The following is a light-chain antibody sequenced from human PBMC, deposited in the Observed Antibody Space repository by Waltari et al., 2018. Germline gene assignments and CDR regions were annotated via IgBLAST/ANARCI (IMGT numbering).Light chain of an antibody. CDR2: GNS. Sequence: QSVLTQPPSVSGDPGQRVTISCTGSSSNFGAGFDLHWYQQLPGPAPKLLIYGNSNRPSGVPDRFSGSKSGTSASLAITGLQAEDEADYYCQSYDNILSASIFGGGTKLTVL. CDR1: SSNFGAGFD. J-gene: IGLJ2*01. CDR3: QSYDNILSASI. V-gene: IGLV1-40*01.